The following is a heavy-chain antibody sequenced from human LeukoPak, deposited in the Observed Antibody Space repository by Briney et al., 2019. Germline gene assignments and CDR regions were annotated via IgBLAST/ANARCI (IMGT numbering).Heavy chain of an antibody. CDR3: ARHRDYGTGWYGFDY. CDR2: ISGSAGGR. V-gene: IGHV3-23*01. Sequence: GGSLRLSCAASGFTFSSYAMAWVRQAPGKGLEWVPTISGSAGGRYYADSVKGRFTISRDNPKNTVYLQMNSLRGEDTAVYYCARHRDYGTGWYGFDYWGQGRLVTVSS. D-gene: IGHD6-19*01. CDR1: GFTFSSYA. J-gene: IGHJ4*02.